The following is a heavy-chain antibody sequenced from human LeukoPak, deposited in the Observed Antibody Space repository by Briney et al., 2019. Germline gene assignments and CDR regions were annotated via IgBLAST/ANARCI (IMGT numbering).Heavy chain of an antibody. J-gene: IGHJ6*03. V-gene: IGHV1-2*02. CDR3: ARNRAVAGKGHPGYYYMDV. CDR2: INPNSGGT. Sequence: GASVKVSCKASGYTFTGYYMHWVRQAPGQGLEWMGWINPNSGGTNYAQKFQGRVTMTRDTSISTAYMELSRLRSDDTAVYYCARNRAVAGKGHPGYYYMDVWGKGTTVTVSS. CDR1: GYTFTGYY. D-gene: IGHD6-19*01.